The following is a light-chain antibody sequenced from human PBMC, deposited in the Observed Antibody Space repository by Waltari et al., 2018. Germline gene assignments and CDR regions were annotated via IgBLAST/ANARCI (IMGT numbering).Light chain of an antibody. J-gene: IGLJ2*01. CDR1: NIGRKS. CDR3: HVWDNSINHLSLVV. CDR2: DDS. V-gene: IGLV3-21*02. Sequence: SYVLTQPPSVSVAPGQTARIPCGGNNIGRKSVHWDQQKPGQAPVLVVYDDSDRPSGIPGRFSGSNSGNMATLTISRVEAGDEADYYCHVWDNSINHLSLVVFGGGTKLTVL.